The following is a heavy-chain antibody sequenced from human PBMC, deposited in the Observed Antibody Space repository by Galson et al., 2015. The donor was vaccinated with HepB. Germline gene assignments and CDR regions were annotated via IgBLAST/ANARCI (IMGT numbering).Heavy chain of an antibody. Sequence: ETLSLTCAVYGGSFSGYYWSWIRQPPGKGLEWIGEINHSGSTNYNPSLKSRVTISVDTSKNQFSLKLSSVTAADTAVYYCARADYDILTGYLEHPVLDYWGQGTLVTVSS. CDR3: ARADYDILTGYLEHPVLDY. CDR2: INHSGST. V-gene: IGHV4-34*01. CDR1: GGSFSGYY. J-gene: IGHJ4*02. D-gene: IGHD3-9*01.